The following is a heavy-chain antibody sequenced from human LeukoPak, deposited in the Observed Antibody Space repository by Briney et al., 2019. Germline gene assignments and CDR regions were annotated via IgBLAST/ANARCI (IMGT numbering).Heavy chain of an antibody. J-gene: IGHJ6*03. CDR3: AKVGDCTNGVCYYYYYMDV. Sequence: PGGSLRLSCAASGFTVSSNYMSWVRQAPGKGLEWVSAISGSGGSTYYADSVKGRFTISRDNSKNTLYLQMNSLRAEDTAVYYCAKVGDCTNGVCYYYYYMDVWGKGTTVTVSS. D-gene: IGHD2-8*01. CDR2: ISGSGGST. CDR1: GFTVSSNY. V-gene: IGHV3-23*01.